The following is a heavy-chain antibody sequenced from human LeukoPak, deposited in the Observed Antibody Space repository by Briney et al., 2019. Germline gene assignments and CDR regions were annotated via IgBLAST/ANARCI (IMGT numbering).Heavy chain of an antibody. J-gene: IGHJ4*02. V-gene: IGHV3-21*04. CDR2: ISSSSSYI. D-gene: IGHD6-13*01. Sequence: PGGSLRLSCAASGFTFTSYSMNWVRQAPGKGLEWVSSISSSSSYIYYADSVKGRFTISRDNAKNSLYLQMNSLRAEDTAVYYCAKVGRDVAAAGPYYFDYWGQGTLVTVSS. CDR3: AKVGRDVAAAGPYYFDY. CDR1: GFTFTSYS.